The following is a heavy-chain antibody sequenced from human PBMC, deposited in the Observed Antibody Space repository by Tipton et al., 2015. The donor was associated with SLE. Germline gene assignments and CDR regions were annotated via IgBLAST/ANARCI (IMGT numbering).Heavy chain of an antibody. J-gene: IGHJ3*02. CDR1: GGSISSSSYY. CDR3: AKIPGPNWNDGPFDI. CDR2: IYYSGST. V-gene: IGHV4-39*07. Sequence: TLSLTCTVSGGSISSSSYYWGWIRQPPGKGLEWIGNIYYSGSTYYNPSLKSPVTISVDTSKNQFSLQLNSVTPEDTAVYYCAKIPGPNWNDGPFDIWGQGTMVTVSS. D-gene: IGHD1-1*01.